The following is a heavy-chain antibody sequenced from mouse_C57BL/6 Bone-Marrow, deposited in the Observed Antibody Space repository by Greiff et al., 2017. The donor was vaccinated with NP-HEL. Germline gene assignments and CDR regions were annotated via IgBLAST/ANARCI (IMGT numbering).Heavy chain of an antibody. Sequence: QVQLKQSGPELVKPGASVKISCKASGYAFSSSWMNWVKQRPGKGLEWIGRIYPGDGDTNYNGKFKGKATLTADKSSSTAYMQLSSLTSEDSAVYFCARSTNYYGSSSWFAYWGQGTLVTVSA. J-gene: IGHJ3*01. V-gene: IGHV1-82*01. D-gene: IGHD1-1*01. CDR3: ARSTNYYGSSSWFAY. CDR2: IYPGDGDT. CDR1: GYAFSSSW.